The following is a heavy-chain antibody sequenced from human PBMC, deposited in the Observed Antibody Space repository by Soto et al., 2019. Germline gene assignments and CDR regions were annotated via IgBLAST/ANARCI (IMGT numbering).Heavy chain of an antibody. J-gene: IGHJ3*02. Sequence: GGSLRLSCAASGFTFSSYGMHWVRQAPGKGLEWVAVISYDGSNKYYADSVKGRFTISRDNSKNTLYLQMNSLRAEDTAVYYCAKTHYGGNAFDIWGQGTMVTVSS. D-gene: IGHD4-17*01. V-gene: IGHV3-30*18. CDR3: AKTHYGGNAFDI. CDR1: GFTFSSYG. CDR2: ISYDGSNK.